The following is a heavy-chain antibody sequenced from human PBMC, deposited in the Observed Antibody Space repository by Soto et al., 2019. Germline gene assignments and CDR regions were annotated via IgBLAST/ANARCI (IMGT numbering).Heavy chain of an antibody. CDR2: ISVYNGNT. V-gene: IGHV1-18*01. D-gene: IGHD2-15*01. CDR1: GFTFTSYV. J-gene: IGHJ4*02. CDR3: ARDCDGGSCLDY. Sequence: ASVQVSCKASGFTFTSYVISWVRQAPGQGLEWMGWISVYNGNTNYAQKLQGRVTMTTDTSTSTAYMELRSLRSDDTAVYYCARDCDGGSCLDYWGQGTLVTVS.